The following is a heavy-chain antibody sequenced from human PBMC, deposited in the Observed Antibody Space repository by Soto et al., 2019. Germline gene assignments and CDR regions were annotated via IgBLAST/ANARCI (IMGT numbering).Heavy chain of an antibody. D-gene: IGHD6-13*01. J-gene: IGHJ4*02. CDR3: AGAGAGTYLSYFDY. CDR2: INHSGST. CDR1: GGSFSGYY. V-gene: IGHV4-34*01. Sequence: QVQLQQWGAGLLKPSETLSLTCAVYGGSFSGYYWSWSRQPPGKGLEWIGEINHSGSTNYNPSLKSRVAISVDTSKNQFSLKLSSVTAADTAVYYCAGAGAGTYLSYFDYWGQGTLVTVSS.